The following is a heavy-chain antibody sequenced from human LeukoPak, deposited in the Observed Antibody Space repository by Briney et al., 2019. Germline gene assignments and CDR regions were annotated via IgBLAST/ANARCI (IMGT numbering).Heavy chain of an antibody. CDR3: AKLHYYDSSGYSGPRDY. CDR2: ISGSGGST. Sequence: GGSLRLSCAASGFTFSSYAMSWVRQAPGKGLEWVSAISGSGGSTYYADSVKGRFTISRDNSKNTLYLQMSSLRAEDTAVYYCAKLHYYDSSGYSGPRDYWGQGTLVTVSS. CDR1: GFTFSSYA. D-gene: IGHD3-22*01. J-gene: IGHJ4*02. V-gene: IGHV3-23*01.